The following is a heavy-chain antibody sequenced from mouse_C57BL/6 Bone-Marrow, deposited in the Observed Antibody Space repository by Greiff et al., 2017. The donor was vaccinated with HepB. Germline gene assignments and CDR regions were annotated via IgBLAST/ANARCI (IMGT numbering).Heavy chain of an antibody. CDR2: SRNKANDYTT. J-gene: IGHJ1*03. Sequence: EVKLVESGGGLVQSGRSLRLSCATSGFTFSDFYMEWVRQAPGKGLEWIAASRNKANDYTTEYSASVKGRFIVSRDTSQSILYLQMNALRAEDTAIYYCARALYGSSHWYFDVWGTGTTVTVSS. D-gene: IGHD1-1*01. CDR3: ARALYGSSHWYFDV. CDR1: GFTFSDFY. V-gene: IGHV7-1*01.